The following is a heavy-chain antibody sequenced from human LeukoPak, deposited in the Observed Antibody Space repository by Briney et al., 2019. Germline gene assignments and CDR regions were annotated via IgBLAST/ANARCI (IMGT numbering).Heavy chain of an antibody. J-gene: IGHJ6*03. Sequence: SETLSLTRTVSVDSISSYYWSWFRQSPGMGLQWIGYMSYSGTTNYNPSLKSRVTISEDTSKKRFSLNLNSVTAADTAMYYCARGRADRGFYYYYVDVWGKGTAVTVSS. CDR3: ARGRADRGFYYYYVDV. D-gene: IGHD4/OR15-4a*01. CDR1: VDSISSYY. CDR2: MSYSGTT. V-gene: IGHV4-59*01.